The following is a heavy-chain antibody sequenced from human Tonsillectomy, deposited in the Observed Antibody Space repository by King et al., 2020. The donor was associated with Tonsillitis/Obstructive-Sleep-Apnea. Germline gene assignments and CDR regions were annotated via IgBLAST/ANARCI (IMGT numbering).Heavy chain of an antibody. CDR2: ISYDGSNE. Sequence: QVQLVESGGGVVQPGRSLRLSCAASGFTFSSYAIHWVRQAPGKGLEWVAVISYDGSNEYYADSVKGRFTISRDNSKNTLDLQMNSLSVEDTAVYYCAGKGIYDARGYADAFDIWGQGRMVTVSS. V-gene: IGHV3-30*04. J-gene: IGHJ3*02. D-gene: IGHD3-22*01. CDR3: AGKGIYDARGYADAFDI. CDR1: GFTFSSYA.